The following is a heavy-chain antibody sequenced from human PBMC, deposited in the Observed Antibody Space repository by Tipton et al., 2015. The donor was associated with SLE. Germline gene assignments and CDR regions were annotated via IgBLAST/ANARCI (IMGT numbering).Heavy chain of an antibody. D-gene: IGHD2-2*01. V-gene: IGHV4-59*01. Sequence: TLSLTCTVSGGSISGYYWSWIRQPPGKGLEWIGYIYYSGTTNYSPSHRSRVTMSVDTTKNQCSLKLSSVTTADTAVYYCARGTSIVVVPAALTDWGQGTLVTVSS. CDR1: GGSISGYY. J-gene: IGHJ4*02. CDR2: IYYSGTT. CDR3: ARGTSIVVVPAALTD.